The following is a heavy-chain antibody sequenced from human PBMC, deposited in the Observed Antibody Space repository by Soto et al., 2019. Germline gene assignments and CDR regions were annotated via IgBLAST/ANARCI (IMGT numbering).Heavy chain of an antibody. CDR3: ARRGSSSVGLDY. Sequence: QVQLQESGPGLVKPSETLSLTCTVSGGSVNNYYWSWIRQPPGKGLAWLAYMYYSGYTNYNPSLKSRVTYSVDTSKNQVSLNLTSVTAADTAVYFCARRGSSSVGLDYWGRGTLVTVSS. CDR1: GGSVNNYY. V-gene: IGHV4-59*02. CDR2: MYYSGYT. D-gene: IGHD6-6*01. J-gene: IGHJ4*02.